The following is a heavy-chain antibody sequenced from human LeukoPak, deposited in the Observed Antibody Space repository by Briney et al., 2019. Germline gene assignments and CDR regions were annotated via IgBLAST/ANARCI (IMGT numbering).Heavy chain of an antibody. CDR1: GFTFDDYA. CDR3: AKDGFGEFYGMDV. V-gene: IGHV3-9*01. J-gene: IGHJ6*02. D-gene: IGHD3-10*01. Sequence: GGSLRLSCAASGFTFDDYAMHRVRQAPGKGLEWVSGISWNSGSIGYADSVKGRFTISRDNAKNSLYLQMNSLRAEDTALYYCAKDGFGEFYGMDVWGQGTTVTVSS. CDR2: ISWNSGSI.